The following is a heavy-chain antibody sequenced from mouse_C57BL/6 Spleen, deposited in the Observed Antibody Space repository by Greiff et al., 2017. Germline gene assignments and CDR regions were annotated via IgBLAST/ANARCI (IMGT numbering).Heavy chain of an antibody. J-gene: IGHJ3*01. V-gene: IGHV5-9-1*02. CDR2: ISSGGDYI. D-gene: IGHD2-14*01. Sequence: EVKVVESGEGLVKPGGSLKLSCAASGFTFSSYAMSWVRQTPEKRLEWVAYISSGGDYIYYADTVKGRFTISRDNARNTLYLQMGSLKSEDTAMYYCTRDRNAFAYWGQGTLVTVSA. CDR1: GFTFSSYA. CDR3: TRDRNAFAY.